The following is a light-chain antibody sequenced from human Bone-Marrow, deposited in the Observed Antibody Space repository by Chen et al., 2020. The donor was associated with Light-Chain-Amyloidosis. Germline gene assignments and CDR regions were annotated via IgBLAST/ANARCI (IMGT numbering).Light chain of an antibody. CDR2: DDS. J-gene: IGLJ3*02. V-gene: IGLV3-21*02. CDR1: NIGSTS. Sequence: SYVLTQPSSVSVAPGQTATIACGGNNIGSTSVHWYQQTPGQAPLLVVYDDSDRPSGIPERLSGSNSGNTASRAIRRVEAGDEADDYCQVLDRSSDRPVFGGGTKLTVL. CDR3: QVLDRSSDRPV.